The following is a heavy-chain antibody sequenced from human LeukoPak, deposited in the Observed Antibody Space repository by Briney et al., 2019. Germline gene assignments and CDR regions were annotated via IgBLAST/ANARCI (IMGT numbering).Heavy chain of an antibody. Sequence: SETLSLTCTVSGASISSSTYYWAWIRQPPGKGPVWIASIYYSGTTYYNPSLKSRVTISIDTSKNQFSLKLSSVTAADTAVYYCARGLWFGDENPPYFDYWGQGTLVTVSS. CDR3: ARGLWFGDENPPYFDY. J-gene: IGHJ4*02. CDR1: GASISSSTYY. D-gene: IGHD3-10*01. V-gene: IGHV4-39*07. CDR2: IYYSGTT.